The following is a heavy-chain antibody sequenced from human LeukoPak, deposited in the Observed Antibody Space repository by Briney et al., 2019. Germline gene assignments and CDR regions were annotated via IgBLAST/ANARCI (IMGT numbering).Heavy chain of an antibody. Sequence: PGGSLRLSCAASGFTFSTCAMSWVRQGPGKGLEWVSSISGSGDGTYYADSVKGRFTISRDNSRNTLYLQMNSLRAEDTAVYYCAKLRIEMATISSAFDIWGQGTMVTVSS. CDR1: GFTFSTCA. J-gene: IGHJ3*02. CDR3: AKLRIEMATISSAFDI. CDR2: ISGSGDGT. D-gene: IGHD5-24*01. V-gene: IGHV3-23*01.